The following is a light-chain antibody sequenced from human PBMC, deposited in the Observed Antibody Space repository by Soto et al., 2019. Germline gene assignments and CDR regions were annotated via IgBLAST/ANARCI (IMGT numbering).Light chain of an antibody. Sequence: PGEIATLSCRASQSLTSSYLAWYQQKPGQSPRLLIYGASRRATGIPDRFSGSGSGTDFTLTISRLEPEDFAVYYCQQYDASLWTFGQGTKVDIK. CDR1: QSLTSSY. J-gene: IGKJ1*01. CDR2: GAS. CDR3: QQYDASLWT. V-gene: IGKV3-20*01.